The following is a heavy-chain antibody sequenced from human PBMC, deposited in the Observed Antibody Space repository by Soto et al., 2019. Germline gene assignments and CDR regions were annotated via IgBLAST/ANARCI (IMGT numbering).Heavy chain of an antibody. CDR1: GFTFSSYW. CDR2: ISSDGSST. Sequence: EVQLVESGGGLVQPGGSLRLSCAASGFTFSSYWMHWVRQAPGKGLVWVSRISSDGSSTNYADSVKGRFTISRDNAKKTLYLQMNSLRAEDTAVYYCARLWSDYSNLETVWGQGTLVTVSS. V-gene: IGHV3-74*01. J-gene: IGHJ4*02. D-gene: IGHD4-4*01. CDR3: ARLWSDYSNLETV.